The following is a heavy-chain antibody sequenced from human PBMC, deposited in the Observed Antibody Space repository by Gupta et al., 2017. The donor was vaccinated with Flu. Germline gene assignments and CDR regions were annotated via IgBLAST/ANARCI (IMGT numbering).Heavy chain of an antibody. D-gene: IGHD1-26*01. CDR3: ARDMVGSGAVGATNLRVCDEGHNWFDP. J-gene: IGHJ5*02. Sequence: RLEWMGWINAGNGNTKDSQKFKGRVTITRDTAASTAYMELSSLRSEDTAVYDCARDMVGSGAVGATNLRVCDEGHNWFDPWGQGTMVTVSS. V-gene: IGHV1-3*01. CDR2: INAGNGNT.